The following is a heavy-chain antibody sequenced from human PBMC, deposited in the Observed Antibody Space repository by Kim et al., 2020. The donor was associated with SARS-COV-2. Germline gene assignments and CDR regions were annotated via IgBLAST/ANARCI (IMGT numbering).Heavy chain of an antibody. J-gene: IGHJ6*01. D-gene: IGHD3-9*01. Sequence: GGSLRLSCAASGFTFSSYGMHWVRQAPGKGLEWVAVIWYDGSNKYYADSVKGRFTISRDNSNNTLNLQMNSLRAEDTAVYYCSRKYDILTGYPTYYYYG. CDR2: IWYDGSNK. V-gene: IGHV3-33*01. CDR1: GFTFSSYG. CDR3: SRKYDILTGYPTYYYYG.